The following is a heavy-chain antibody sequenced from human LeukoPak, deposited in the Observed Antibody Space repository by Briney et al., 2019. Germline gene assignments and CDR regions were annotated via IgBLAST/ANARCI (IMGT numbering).Heavy chain of an antibody. CDR3: AKGFDFWSGYLFDY. D-gene: IGHD3-3*01. V-gene: IGHV3-23*01. J-gene: IGHJ4*02. CDR1: GFTFSSYA. CDR2: ISGSGGST. Sequence: GGSLRLSCAASGFTFSSYAMHWVRQAPGKGLEWVSAISGSGGSTYYADSVKGRFTISRDNSKNTLYLQMNSLRAEDTAVYYCAKGFDFWSGYLFDYWGQGTLVTVSS.